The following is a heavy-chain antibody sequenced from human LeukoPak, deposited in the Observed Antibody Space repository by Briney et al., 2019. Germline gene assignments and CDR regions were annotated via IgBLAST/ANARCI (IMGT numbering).Heavy chain of an antibody. CDR2: IYYSGST. V-gene: IGHV4-59*08. CDR1: GGSISSYY. J-gene: IGHJ4*02. Sequence: SETLSLTCTVSGGSISSYYWSWIRQPPGKGLEWIGYIYYSGSTNYNPSLKSRVTISVDTSKNQFSLKLSSVTAADTAVYYRAVATLWFGELTLEYWGQGTLVTVSS. D-gene: IGHD3-10*01. CDR3: AVATLWFGELTLEY.